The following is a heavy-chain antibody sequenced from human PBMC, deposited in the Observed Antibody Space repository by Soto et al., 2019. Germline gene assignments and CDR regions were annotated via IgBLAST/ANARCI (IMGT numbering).Heavy chain of an antibody. CDR3: AREQTSPPDQGNWFDP. CDR1: GGSISSYY. J-gene: IGHJ5*02. V-gene: IGHV4-59*01. D-gene: IGHD2-2*01. CDR2: IYYSGST. Sequence: SETLSLTCTVSGGSISSYYWSWIRQPPGKGLEWIGYIYYSGSTNYNPSLNSRVTISVDTSKNQFSLKLSSVTAADTAVYYCAREQTSPPDQGNWFDPWGQGTRVTVSS.